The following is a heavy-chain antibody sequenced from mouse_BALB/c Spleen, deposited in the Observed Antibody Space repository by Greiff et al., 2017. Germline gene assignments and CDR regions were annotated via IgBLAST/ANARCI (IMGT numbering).Heavy chain of an antibody. V-gene: IGHV7-3*02. CDR3: AREEEATRGWDY. J-gene: IGHJ2*01. CDR1: GFTFTDYY. Sequence: EVQLVESGGGLVQPGGSLRLSCATSGFTFTDYYMSWVRQPPGKALEWLGFIRNKANGYTTEYSASVKGRFTISRDNSQSILYLQMNTLRAEDSATYYCAREEEATRGWDYWGQGTTLTVSS. D-gene: IGHD3-3*01. CDR2: IRNKANGYTT.